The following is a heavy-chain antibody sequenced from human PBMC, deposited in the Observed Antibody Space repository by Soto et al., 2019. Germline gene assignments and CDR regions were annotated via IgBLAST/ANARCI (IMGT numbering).Heavy chain of an antibody. Sequence: QVQLVQSGAEVKKPGASVKVSCKASGYTFTSYAMHWVRQAPGQRLEWMGWINAGNGNTKYSQKFQGRVTITRDTTASTAYMELSSLRSEDTAVYYCARFHCSSTSCYTPRVVDGMDVWGQGTTVTVSS. D-gene: IGHD2-2*02. CDR1: GYTFTSYA. V-gene: IGHV1-3*01. J-gene: IGHJ6*02. CDR2: INAGNGNT. CDR3: ARFHCSSTSCYTPRVVDGMDV.